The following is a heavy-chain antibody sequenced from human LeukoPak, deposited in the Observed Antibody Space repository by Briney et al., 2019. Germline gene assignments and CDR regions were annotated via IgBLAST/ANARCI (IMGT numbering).Heavy chain of an antibody. D-gene: IGHD3-10*01. V-gene: IGHV1-18*01. CDR1: GYTFTSYG. J-gene: IGHJ6*02. Sequence: EASVKVSCKASGYTFTSYGISWVRQAPGQGLEWMGWISAYNGNTNYAQKLQGRVTMTTDTSTSTAYMELRSLRSDDTAVYYCARDALWFGDGPYYYGMDVWGQGTTVTVSS. CDR3: ARDALWFGDGPYYYGMDV. CDR2: ISAYNGNT.